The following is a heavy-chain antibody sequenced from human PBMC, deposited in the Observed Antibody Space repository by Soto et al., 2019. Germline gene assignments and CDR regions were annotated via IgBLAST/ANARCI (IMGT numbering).Heavy chain of an antibody. CDR2: ISGSGGST. D-gene: IGHD6-13*01. J-gene: IGHJ5*02. CDR3: AKVQVVRGRFDP. CDR1: RFTFSSYA. Sequence: PGRSRRLSCAPSRFTFSSYAMSWVRQARVKGLEWVSAISGSGGSTYYADSVKGRFTISRDTSKNTLYLQMNSLRAEDTAVYYCAKVQVVRGRFDPWGQGTLVTVSS. V-gene: IGHV3-23*01.